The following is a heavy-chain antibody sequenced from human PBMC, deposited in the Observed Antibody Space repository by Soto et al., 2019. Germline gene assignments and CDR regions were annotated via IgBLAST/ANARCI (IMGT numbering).Heavy chain of an antibody. CDR3: ERAAAGTKYFYYYGMDV. D-gene: IGHD6-13*01. CDR1: GYSFAGYW. Sequence: GESLKISCKGSGYSFAGYWSTWVRQKPGKGLEWMGRIDPSDSQTYYSPSFRGHVTISATKSITTVFLQWSSLRASDTAMYYCERAAAGTKYFYYYGMDVWGLGTTVTVSS. J-gene: IGHJ6*02. V-gene: IGHV5-10-1*01. CDR2: IDPSDSQT.